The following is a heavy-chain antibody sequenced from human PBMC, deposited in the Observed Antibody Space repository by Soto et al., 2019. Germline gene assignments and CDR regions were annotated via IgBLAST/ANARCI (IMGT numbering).Heavy chain of an antibody. CDR3: GRDLYQSVFYYGMDV. CDR1: GYTFTSYG. V-gene: IGHV1-18*01. Sequence: QVQVMQSGAEVKKPGASVKVSCKASGYTFTSYGISWVRQAPGQGLEWMGWISTYNGNTNYAQKLQGRVTMTTDTSTSTDHMELRSLRSDDTAVYYCGRDLYQSVFYYGMDVWGQGTTVTVSS. D-gene: IGHD2-2*01. J-gene: IGHJ6*02. CDR2: ISTYNGNT.